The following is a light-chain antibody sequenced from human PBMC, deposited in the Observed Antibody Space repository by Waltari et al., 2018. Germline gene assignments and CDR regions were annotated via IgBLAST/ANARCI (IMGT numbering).Light chain of an antibody. CDR1: GGSFATNY. CDR2: ADN. V-gene: IGLV6-57*02. Sequence: FILTQSHSVSESPGRTVTISCSGSGGSFATNYVQWYQQRPGSAPTTVIYADNQRPSGVPDRFSGSVDSSSNSASLTISGLQTEDEADYYCQSYDGDRSWVFGG. CDR3: QSYDGDRSWV. J-gene: IGLJ3*02.